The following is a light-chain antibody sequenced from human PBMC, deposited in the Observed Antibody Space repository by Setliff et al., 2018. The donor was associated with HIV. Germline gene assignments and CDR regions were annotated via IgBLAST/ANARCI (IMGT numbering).Light chain of an antibody. CDR1: SSDVGGYNY. CDR2: DVR. Sequence: QSVLTQPDSVSGSPGQSITISCTGTSSDVGGYNYVAWYQQHPGKAPKSMIYDVRHRPSGVSNRFSGSKSGNTASLTISGLQAEDEADYYCSSYTSTSMVYVFGIGTKVTVL. CDR3: SSYTSTSMVYV. J-gene: IGLJ1*01. V-gene: IGLV2-14*03.